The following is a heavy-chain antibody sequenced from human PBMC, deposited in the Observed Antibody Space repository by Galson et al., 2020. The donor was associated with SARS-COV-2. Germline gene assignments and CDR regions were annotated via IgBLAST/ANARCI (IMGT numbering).Heavy chain of an antibody. CDR3: AKENWYSSIWRAFDI. V-gene: IGHV3-9*01. Sequence: GGSLRLSCAASGFTFDDYAMHWVRQAPGKGLEWVSGISWNSGSIGYADSVKGRFTISRDNAKNSLYLQMNSLRAEDTALYYCAKENWYSSIWRAFDIWGQGTMVTVSS. J-gene: IGHJ3*02. D-gene: IGHD6-13*01. CDR2: ISWNSGSI. CDR1: GFTFDDYA.